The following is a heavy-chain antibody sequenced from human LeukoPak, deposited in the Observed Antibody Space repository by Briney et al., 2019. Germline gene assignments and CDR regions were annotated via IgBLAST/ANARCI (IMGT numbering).Heavy chain of an antibody. V-gene: IGHV4-59*01. CDR2: IYYSGST. CDR3: GCIAAAGTGGADY. Sequence: SETLSLTCAVYGGSFSGYYWSWIRRPPGKGLEWIGYIYYSGSTNYNPSLKSRVTISVDTSKNQFSLKLSSVTAADTAVYYCGCIAAAGTGGADYWGQGTLVTVSS. CDR1: GGSFSGYY. D-gene: IGHD6-13*01. J-gene: IGHJ4*02.